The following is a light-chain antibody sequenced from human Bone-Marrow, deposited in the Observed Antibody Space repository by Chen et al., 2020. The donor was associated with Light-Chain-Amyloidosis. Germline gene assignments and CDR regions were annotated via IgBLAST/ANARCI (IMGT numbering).Light chain of an antibody. CDR3: QSADSSGTYEVI. Sequence: SYELTQPPSVSVSPGQTARITCSGDDLPTKYAYWYQQKPGQAPVLVIHRDTERPSGISEPFSGSSAGPTATLTISGVQAEDEADYHCQSADSSGTYEVIFGGGTKLTVL. CDR1: DLPTKY. CDR2: RDT. V-gene: IGLV3-25*03. J-gene: IGLJ2*01.